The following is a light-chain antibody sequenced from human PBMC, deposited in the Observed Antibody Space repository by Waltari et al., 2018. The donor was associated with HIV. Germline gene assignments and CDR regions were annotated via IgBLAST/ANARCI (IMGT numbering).Light chain of an antibody. CDR2: RNN. J-gene: IGLJ2*01. CDR3: AAWDDSLSGGI. Sequence: QSVLTQPPSASGTPGPRVPISSSGSSSNIGSNYVFWYQQLPGPAPKLLIYRNNQRPPGVPDRFSGSKSGTSASLAISGLRSDDEGDYYCAAWDDSLSGGIFGGGTKLTVL. CDR1: SSNIGSNY. V-gene: IGLV1-47*01.